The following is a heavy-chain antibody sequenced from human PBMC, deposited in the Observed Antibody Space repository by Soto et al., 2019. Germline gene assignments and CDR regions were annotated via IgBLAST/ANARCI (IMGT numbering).Heavy chain of an antibody. CDR3: ARVSGRSWYNWFDP. D-gene: IGHD6-13*01. CDR1: GGNFSIHG. V-gene: IGHV1-69*01. CDR2: IVPMFGTT. J-gene: IGHJ5*02. Sequence: QVQLVQSGAEGKNPGSSLKVPGKASGGNFSIHGIGWVRQAPGQGLGYMGGIVPMFGTTNYPHKFRGRVTFTADESTSTVYMEVSSLRSDDTAVYFCARVSGRSWYNWFDPWGQGTLVTVST.